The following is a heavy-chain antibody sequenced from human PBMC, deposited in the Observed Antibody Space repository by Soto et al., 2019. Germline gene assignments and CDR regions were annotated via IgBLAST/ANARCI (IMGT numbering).Heavy chain of an antibody. D-gene: IGHD3-3*01. Sequence: QLQLQESGPGLVKPSETLSLTCTVSGGSISSSSYYWGWIRQPPGKGLEWIGSIYYSGSTYYNPSLKSRVTISVDTAKNQFSLKLSSVTAADTAVYYCARLRNYEFWSGYNRPPHYYYMDVWGKGTTVTVSS. CDR2: IYYSGST. J-gene: IGHJ6*03. CDR3: ARLRNYEFWSGYNRPPHYYYMDV. CDR1: GGSISSSSYY. V-gene: IGHV4-39*01.